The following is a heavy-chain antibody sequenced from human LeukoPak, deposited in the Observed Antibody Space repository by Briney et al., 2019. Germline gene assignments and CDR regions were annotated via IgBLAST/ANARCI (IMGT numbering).Heavy chain of an antibody. J-gene: IGHJ4*02. CDR2: INPNSGGT. CDR1: GYTFTGYY. CDR3: ARDVVSSSWYGY. D-gene: IGHD6-13*01. Sequence: ASVKVSCKASGYTFTGYYMHWVRQAPGQGLEWMGRINPNSGGTNYAQKFQGRVTMTRDTSISTAYMELSRLRSDDTAAYYCARDVVSSSWYGYWGQGTLVTVSS. V-gene: IGHV1-2*06.